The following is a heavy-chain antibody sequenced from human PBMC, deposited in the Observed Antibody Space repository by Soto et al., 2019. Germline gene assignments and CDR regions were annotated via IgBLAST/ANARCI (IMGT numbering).Heavy chain of an antibody. D-gene: IGHD3-22*01. V-gene: IGHV1-24*01. J-gene: IGHJ4*02. CDR3: ATVLPDLVYDSSGYSSPGMFDY. CDR1: GYTLTELS. Sequence: VASVKVSCKVSGYTLTELSMHWVRQAPGKGLEWMGGFDPEDGETIYAQKFQGRVTMTEDTSTDTAYMELSSLRSEDTAVYYCATVLPDLVYDSSGYSSPGMFDYWGQGALVTVSS. CDR2: FDPEDGET.